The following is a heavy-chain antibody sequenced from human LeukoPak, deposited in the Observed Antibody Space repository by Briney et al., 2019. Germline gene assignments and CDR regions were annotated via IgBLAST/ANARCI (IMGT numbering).Heavy chain of an antibody. CDR3: ARHGGRITIFGVVYDAFDI. D-gene: IGHD3-3*01. V-gene: IGHV4-59*08. CDR2: IYYSGST. J-gene: IGHJ3*02. CDR1: GGSISSYY. Sequence: SETLSLTCTVSGGSISSYYWSWIRQPPGKGLEWIGYIYYSGSTNYNPSLKSRVTISVDTSKNQFSLKLSSVTAADTAVYYCARHGGRITIFGVVYDAFDIWGQGTMVTVSS.